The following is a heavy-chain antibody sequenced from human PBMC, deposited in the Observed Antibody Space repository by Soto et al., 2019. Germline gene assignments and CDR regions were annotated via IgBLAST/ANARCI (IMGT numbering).Heavy chain of an antibody. D-gene: IGHD3-9*01. V-gene: IGHV4-39*01. J-gene: IGHJ5*02. Sequence: SETLSLTCTVSGASISTNHHNWAWVRQPPGKGLEWMGNILYRGDTYFNPSLGSRLSMSVDTSKNQFSLKLTSVTAADTAVYYCARLPTGYPNWFDPWGQGTLVTVSS. CDR1: GASISTNHHN. CDR2: ILYRGDT. CDR3: ARLPTGYPNWFDP.